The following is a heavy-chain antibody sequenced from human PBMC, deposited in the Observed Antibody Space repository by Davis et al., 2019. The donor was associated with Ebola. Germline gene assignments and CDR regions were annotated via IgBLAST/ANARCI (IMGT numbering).Heavy chain of an antibody. D-gene: IGHD6-19*01. V-gene: IGHV4-34*01. Sequence: SETLSLTCAVYGESFSDYYWNWIRQPPGKGLEWIGEVNHRGVTNYNPSLKSRVTISVDTSKNHFSLKLSSVTAADTAVYYCARGTMYSSGWYFDFWGQGTLVTVSS. CDR2: VNHRGVT. CDR3: ARGTMYSSGWYFDF. CDR1: GESFSDYY. J-gene: IGHJ4*02.